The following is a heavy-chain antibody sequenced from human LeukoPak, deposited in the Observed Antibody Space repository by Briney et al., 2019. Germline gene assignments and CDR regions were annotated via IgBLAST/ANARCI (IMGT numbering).Heavy chain of an antibody. CDR3: ARDSGSGWSWVNY. CDR2: ISYDGSNK. V-gene: IGHV3-30*03. Sequence: LSLTCAVSGYSISSGYFWGWIRQPPGKGLEWVAVISYDGSNKYYADSVKGRFTISRDNSKNTLYLQMNSLRAEDTAVYYCARDSGSGWSWVNYWGQGTLVTVSS. CDR1: GYSISSGYF. J-gene: IGHJ4*02. D-gene: IGHD6-19*01.